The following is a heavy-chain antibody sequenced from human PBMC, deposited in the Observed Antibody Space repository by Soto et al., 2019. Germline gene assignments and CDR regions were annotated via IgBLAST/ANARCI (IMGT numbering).Heavy chain of an antibody. CDR3: AREVVVVVPAAKYYYGMDV. Sequence: LSLTCAASGFTFSSYWMSWVRQAPGKGLEWVANIKQDGSEKYYVDSVKGRFTISRDNAKNSLYLQMNSLRAEDTAVYYCAREVVVVVPAAKYYYGMDVWGQGTTVTVSS. J-gene: IGHJ6*02. CDR2: IKQDGSEK. V-gene: IGHV3-7*01. D-gene: IGHD2-2*01. CDR1: GFTFSSYW.